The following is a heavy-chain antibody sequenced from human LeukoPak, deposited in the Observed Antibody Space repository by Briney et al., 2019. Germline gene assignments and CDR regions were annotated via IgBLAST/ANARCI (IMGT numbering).Heavy chain of an antibody. D-gene: IGHD3-10*01. J-gene: IGHJ5*02. Sequence: SETLSLTCTVSGGSISSYYWSWIPQPAGKGLEWIGRIYTSGSTNYNPSLKGRVTMSVDTSKNQFSLKLSSVTAADTAVYYCARDQRKGITMVRGTGTYNWFDPWGQGTLVTVSS. CDR1: GGSISSYY. CDR2: IYTSGST. CDR3: ARDQRKGITMVRGTGTYNWFDP. V-gene: IGHV4-4*07.